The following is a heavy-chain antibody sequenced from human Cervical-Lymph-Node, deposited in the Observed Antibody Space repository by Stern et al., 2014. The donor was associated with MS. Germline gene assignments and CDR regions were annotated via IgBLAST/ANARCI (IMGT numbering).Heavy chain of an antibody. CDR1: GGTFSSSD. J-gene: IGHJ4*02. Sequence: VQLVESGAEVQKPGWSVKVSCRASGGTFSSSDISWVRQAPGQGLEWMGGIIPIIGTANYAQKYQGRVTITADESTSTAYMELSSLRSEDTAIYYCALGGFGHYFEYWGQGTLVTVSS. V-gene: IGHV1-69*01. D-gene: IGHD3-10*01. CDR3: ALGGFGHYFEY. CDR2: IIPIIGTA.